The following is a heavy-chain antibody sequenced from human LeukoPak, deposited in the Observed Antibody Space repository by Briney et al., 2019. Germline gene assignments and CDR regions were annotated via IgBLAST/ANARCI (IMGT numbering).Heavy chain of an antibody. CDR1: GYTFTSYG. CDR2: ISPNNGDT. Sequence: ASVKVSCKASGYTFTSYGLSWVRQAPGQGLEWMGWISPNNGDTKYAQKLQGRVTMTTDTSTSTAYMELRSLRSDDTAVYYCARDHYYDSSGYPDYWGQGTLVTVSS. D-gene: IGHD3-22*01. J-gene: IGHJ4*02. V-gene: IGHV1-18*01. CDR3: ARDHYYDSSGYPDY.